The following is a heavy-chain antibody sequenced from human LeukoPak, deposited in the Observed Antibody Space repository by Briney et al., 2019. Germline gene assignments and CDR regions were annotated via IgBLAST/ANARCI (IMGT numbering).Heavy chain of an antibody. CDR2: IYPGDSDT. CDR1: GYSFSTYW. J-gene: IGHJ4*02. V-gene: IGHV5-51*01. CDR3: ARPLNGAYVF. D-gene: IGHD2-8*01. Sequence: GESLKISFMGSGYSFSTYWIGWVRPMPGKGLEWMGIIYPGDSDTRYTPSFQGQVTISADKSISTAYLQWSSLKASDTAMYYCARPLNGAYVFWGQGTLVTVSS.